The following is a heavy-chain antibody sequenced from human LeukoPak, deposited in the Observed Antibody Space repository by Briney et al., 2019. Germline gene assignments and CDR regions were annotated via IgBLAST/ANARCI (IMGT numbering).Heavy chain of an antibody. Sequence: GGSLRLSCAASGFTVSSNYMSWVRQAPGKGLEWVSVIYSGGSTYYADSVKGRFTISRHNSKNTLYLQMNSLRAEDTAVYYCARQFHTAMGPFDYWGQGTLVTVSS. J-gene: IGHJ4*02. CDR3: ARQFHTAMGPFDY. D-gene: IGHD5-18*01. CDR2: IYSGGST. V-gene: IGHV3-53*04. CDR1: GFTVSSNY.